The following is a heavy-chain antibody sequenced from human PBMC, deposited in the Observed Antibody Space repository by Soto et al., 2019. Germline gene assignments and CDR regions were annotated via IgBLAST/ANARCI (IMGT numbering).Heavy chain of an antibody. Sequence: GGSLRLSCAASGFTFSSYWMSWVRQAPGKGLEWVANIKQDGSEKYYVDSVKGRFTISRDNAKNSLYLQMNSLRAEDTAVYYCARENHKYCSGGSCYLFDYWGQGTLVTVSS. J-gene: IGHJ4*02. V-gene: IGHV3-7*01. CDR2: IKQDGSEK. CDR3: ARENHKYCSGGSCYLFDY. CDR1: GFTFSSYW. D-gene: IGHD2-15*01.